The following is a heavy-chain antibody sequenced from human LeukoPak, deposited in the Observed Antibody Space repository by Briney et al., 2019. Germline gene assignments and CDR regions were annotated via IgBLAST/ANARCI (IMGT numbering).Heavy chain of an antibody. Sequence: PGGSLRLSCAASGFTFSSYAMHWVRQAPGKGLEWVAVISYDGSNKYYADSVKGRFTISRDNSKNTLYLQMNSLRAEDTAVYYCARELRYCSGGSCYRVDAFDIWGQGTMVTVSS. CDR3: ARELRYCSGGSCYRVDAFDI. CDR1: GFTFSSYA. D-gene: IGHD2-15*01. J-gene: IGHJ3*02. V-gene: IGHV3-30-3*01. CDR2: ISYDGSNK.